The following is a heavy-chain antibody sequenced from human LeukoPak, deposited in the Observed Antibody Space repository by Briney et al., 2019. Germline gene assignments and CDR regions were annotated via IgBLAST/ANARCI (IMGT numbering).Heavy chain of an antibody. Sequence: GGPLRLSCAASGFTFSNYWMHWVRQTPGKGLVWVSRIISDGSSTSYADSVKGRFTISRDNAENTLYVQMNSLRAEDTAVYYCARDGCLPDYWGQGTLVTVSS. CDR2: IISDGSST. J-gene: IGHJ4*02. CDR1: GFTFSNYW. D-gene: IGHD4/OR15-4a*01. V-gene: IGHV3-74*01. CDR3: ARDGCLPDY.